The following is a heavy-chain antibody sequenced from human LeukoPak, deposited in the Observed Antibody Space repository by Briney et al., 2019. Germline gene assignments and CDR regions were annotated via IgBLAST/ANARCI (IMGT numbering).Heavy chain of an antibody. CDR1: GGSISTNHY. CDR3: ARARGYYGSGSHFDY. Sequence: PSETLSLTCTVSGGSISTNHYWNWIRQPAGKGLEWIGRIYISGSTNYNPSLQSRITVSVDTSKNQFSLKLSSVTAADTAVYYCARARGYYGSGSHFDYWGQGTLVTVSS. D-gene: IGHD3-10*01. V-gene: IGHV4-4*07. J-gene: IGHJ4*02. CDR2: IYISGST.